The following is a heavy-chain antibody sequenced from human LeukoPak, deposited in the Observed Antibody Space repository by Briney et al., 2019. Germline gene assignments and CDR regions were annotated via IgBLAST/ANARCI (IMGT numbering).Heavy chain of an antibody. CDR2: TSSSSDYI. Sequence: GGSLRLPCAASGFAFISYSINWVRQAPGKGLEWVSSTSSSSDYIYYADSMKGRFSTSRDNAKNSLYLHMNSLRVEDTAVYYCARGHSGSYQRTDAFDIWGQGTMVTVSS. CDR1: GFAFISYS. D-gene: IGHD1-26*01. CDR3: ARGHSGSYQRTDAFDI. V-gene: IGHV3-21*01. J-gene: IGHJ3*02.